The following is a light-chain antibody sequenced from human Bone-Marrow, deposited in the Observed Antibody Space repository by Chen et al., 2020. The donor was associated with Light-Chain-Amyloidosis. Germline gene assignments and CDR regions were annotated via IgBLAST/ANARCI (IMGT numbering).Light chain of an antibody. CDR2: NAS. Sequence: DIQMTQSPSSVSAPVGDTVTITCRARQSIDSRLAWYQQKAGKVPKLLIYNASSLKSGVPSRFSGSGSGTEFTLTISNLQPEDCATYFCEQAKSFPLTFGGGTRVEIK. CDR3: EQAKSFPLT. V-gene: IGKV1-12*01. J-gene: IGKJ4*01. CDR1: QSIDSR.